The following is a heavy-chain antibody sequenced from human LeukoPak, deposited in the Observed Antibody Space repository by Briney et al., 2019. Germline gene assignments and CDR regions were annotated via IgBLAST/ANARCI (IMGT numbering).Heavy chain of an antibody. CDR3: ARHLASPGFDIVVAPGWFDP. CDR2: IYPGDSDT. J-gene: IGHJ5*02. Sequence: GESLKISCKGSGYSFTSYWIGWVRQMPGKGLEWMGIIYPGDSDTRYSPSFQGQVTISADKSISTAYLQWSSLKASDTAMYYCARHLASPGFDIVVAPGWFDPWGQGTLVTVSS. D-gene: IGHD2-2*01. CDR1: GYSFTSYW. V-gene: IGHV5-51*01.